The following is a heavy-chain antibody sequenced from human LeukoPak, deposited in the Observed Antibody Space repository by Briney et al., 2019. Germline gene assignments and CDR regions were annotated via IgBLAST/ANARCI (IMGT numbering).Heavy chain of an antibody. CDR3: ATDTAMAFDY. CDR1: GGSISSSSYY. D-gene: IGHD5-18*01. J-gene: IGHJ4*02. V-gene: IGHV4-39*07. CDR2: IYYSGST. Sequence: PSETLSLTCAVSGGSISSSSYYWGWIRQPPGKGLEWIGSIYYSGSTYYNPSLKSRVTISVDTSKNQFSLKLSSVTAADTAVYYCATDTAMAFDYWGQGTLVTVSS.